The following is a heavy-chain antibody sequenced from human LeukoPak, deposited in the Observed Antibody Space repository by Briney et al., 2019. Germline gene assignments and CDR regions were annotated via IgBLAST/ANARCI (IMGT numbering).Heavy chain of an antibody. V-gene: IGHV1-2*02. J-gene: IGHJ4*02. Sequence: GASVKVSCKASGYIFTDYYIHWVRQAPGQGLEWMGWINPNSGGTNYAQKFQGRVTMTRDTSISTVYMELSRLRSDDTAVYYCTVRDRDYWGQGTLVTVSS. CDR1: GYIFTDYY. CDR2: INPNSGGT. CDR3: TVRDRDY. D-gene: IGHD3-10*01.